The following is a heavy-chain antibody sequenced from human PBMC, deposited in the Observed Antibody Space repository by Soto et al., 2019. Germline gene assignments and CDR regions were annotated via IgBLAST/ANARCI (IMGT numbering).Heavy chain of an antibody. J-gene: IGHJ3*02. V-gene: IGHV3-9*01. Sequence: GGSLRLSCAASGFTFDDYAMHWVRQAPGKGLEWVSGISWNSGSIGYADSVKGRFTISRDNAKNSLYLQMNSLRAEDTALYYCAKALLSDIVVVVAVGQEDAFAIWGQGTMVTVSS. CDR3: AKALLSDIVVVVAVGQEDAFAI. CDR2: ISWNSGSI. CDR1: GFTFDDYA. D-gene: IGHD2-15*01.